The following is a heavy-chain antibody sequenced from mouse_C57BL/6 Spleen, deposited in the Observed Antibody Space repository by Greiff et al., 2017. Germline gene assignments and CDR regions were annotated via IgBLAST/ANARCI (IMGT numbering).Heavy chain of an antibody. CDR1: GYSITSGYY. CDR3: ARSAYDYDVWFAY. CDR2: ISYDGSN. J-gene: IGHJ3*01. D-gene: IGHD2-4*01. V-gene: IGHV3-6*01. Sequence: EVKLMESGPGLVKPSQSLSLTCSVTGYSITSGYYWNWIRQFPGNKLEWMGYISYDGSNNYNPSLKNRISITRDTSKNQFFLKLNSVTTEDTATYYCARSAYDYDVWFAYWGQGTLVTVSA.